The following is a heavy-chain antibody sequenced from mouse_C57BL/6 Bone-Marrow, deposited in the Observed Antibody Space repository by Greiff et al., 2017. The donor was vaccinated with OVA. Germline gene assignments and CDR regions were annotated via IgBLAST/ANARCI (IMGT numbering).Heavy chain of an antibody. J-gene: IGHJ3*01. CDR1: GYTFTSYW. CDR3: ALYYGSSYGVAY. Sequence: VQLQQPGAELVMPGASVKLSCKASGYTFTSYWMHWVKQRPGQGLEWIGEIDPSDSYTNYNQKFKGKSTLTVDKSSSTAYMQLSSLTSEDSAVYYCALYYGSSYGVAYWGQGTLVTVSA. D-gene: IGHD1-1*01. V-gene: IGHV1-69*01. CDR2: IDPSDSYT.